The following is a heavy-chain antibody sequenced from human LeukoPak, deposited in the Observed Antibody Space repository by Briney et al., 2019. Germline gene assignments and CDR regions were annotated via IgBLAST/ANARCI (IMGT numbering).Heavy chain of an antibody. CDR2: IRYDGTNE. D-gene: IGHD1-26*01. V-gene: IGHV3-30*02. CDR1: GCTYHNYG. CDR3: AKESQLSYRGTFYIDY. J-gene: IGHJ4*02. Sequence: GGALRLSCAASGCTYHNYGMNGLRQAPGKGLAGVAFIRYDGTNEYYADSVKGRFTISRDSSKNTLDLQMNSLRPEDTAVYYCAKESQLSYRGTFYIDYWGQGTLVTVPS.